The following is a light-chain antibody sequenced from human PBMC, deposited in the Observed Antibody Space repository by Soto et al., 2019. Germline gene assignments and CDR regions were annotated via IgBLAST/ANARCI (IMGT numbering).Light chain of an antibody. CDR1: SSDIGGYKY. V-gene: IGLV2-14*01. Sequence: QSLLTQPASVSGSRGQSITISCTGTSSDIGGYKYVSWYQQHPGKAPELIIFEVSNRPSGVSDRFSGSNSGNTASLTISGLQAEDEADYYCTSYSRYRVLVFGGGTKVTVL. CDR2: EVS. J-gene: IGLJ3*02. CDR3: TSYSRYRVLV.